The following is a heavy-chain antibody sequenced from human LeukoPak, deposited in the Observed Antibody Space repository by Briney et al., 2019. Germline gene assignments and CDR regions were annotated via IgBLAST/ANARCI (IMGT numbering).Heavy chain of an antibody. Sequence: PSETLSLTCSVSGGSISSSSYCWGWIRQPPGKGLEWIGSINYSGRTDYNPSRKSRVTISIDTSKNQFSLKQRSVTAADTAVYYCARREDTSWYYFDFWGQGTQVTVSS. V-gene: IGHV4-39*01. CDR1: GGSISSSSYC. J-gene: IGHJ4*02. D-gene: IGHD2-2*01. CDR2: INYSGRT. CDR3: ARREDTSWYYFDF.